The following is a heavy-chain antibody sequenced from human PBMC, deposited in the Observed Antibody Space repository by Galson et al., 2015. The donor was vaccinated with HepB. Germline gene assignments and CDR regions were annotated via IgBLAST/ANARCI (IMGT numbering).Heavy chain of an antibody. J-gene: IGHJ4*02. D-gene: IGHD6-19*01. CDR3: GRDINPRQQWQVALRY. Sequence: SLRLSCAASGFTFSSYGMHWVRQAPGKGLEWVAVIWYDGSNKYYADSVKGRFTISRDNSKNTLYLQMNSLRAEDTAVYYCGRDINPRQQWQVALRYWGQGTQVTFSS. CDR2: IWYDGSNK. V-gene: IGHV3-33*08. CDR1: GFTFSSYG.